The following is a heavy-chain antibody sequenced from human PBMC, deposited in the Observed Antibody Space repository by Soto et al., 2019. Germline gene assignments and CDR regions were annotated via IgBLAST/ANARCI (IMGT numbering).Heavy chain of an antibody. Sequence: GGSLRLSCAASGFTFSSYGMHWVRQAPGKGLEWVAVIWYVGSNKYYADSVKGRFTISRDNSKNTLYLQMNSLRAEDTAVYYCAREDGDYSGGLFDYWGQGTLVTVSS. CDR3: AREDGDYSGGLFDY. J-gene: IGHJ4*02. V-gene: IGHV3-33*01. CDR2: IWYVGSNK. CDR1: GFTFSSYG. D-gene: IGHD4-17*01.